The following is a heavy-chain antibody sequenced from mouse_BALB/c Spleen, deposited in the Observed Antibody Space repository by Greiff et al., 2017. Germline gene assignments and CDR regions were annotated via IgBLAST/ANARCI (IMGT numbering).Heavy chain of an antibody. D-gene: IGHD2-14*01. Sequence: DVQLQESGGGLVQPGGSLKLSCAASGFDFSRYWMSWVRQAPGKGLEWIGEINPDSSTINYTPSLKDKFIISRDNAKNTLYLQMSKVRSEDTALYYCARPEVRRPDAFAYWGQGTLVTVSA. CDR3: ARPEVRRPDAFAY. J-gene: IGHJ3*01. CDR2: INPDSSTI. V-gene: IGHV4-1*02. CDR1: GFDFSRYW.